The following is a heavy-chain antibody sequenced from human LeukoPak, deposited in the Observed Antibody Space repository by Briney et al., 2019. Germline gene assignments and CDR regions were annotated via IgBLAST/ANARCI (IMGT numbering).Heavy chain of an antibody. Sequence: ASVKVSCKTSGYTFTSYDINWVRQATGQGLEWLGRMSPNNGDTGYAQKFQGRVTMTRDTSTNTAYMELSALTSEDTAVYYCARNRPTTGDFISWGQGALVTVSS. D-gene: IGHD1-1*01. CDR1: GYTFTSYD. CDR2: MSPNNGDT. V-gene: IGHV1-8*01. J-gene: IGHJ4*02. CDR3: ARNRPTTGDFIS.